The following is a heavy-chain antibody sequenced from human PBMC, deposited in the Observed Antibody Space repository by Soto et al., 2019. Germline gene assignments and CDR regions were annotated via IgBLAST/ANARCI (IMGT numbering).Heavy chain of an antibody. CDR3: ASRGYYYDRSQDY. CDR2: INHSGST. D-gene: IGHD3-22*01. Sequence: SETLSLTCAVYGGSFSGYYWSWIRQPPGKGLEWIGEINHSGSTNYNPSLKSRVTISVDTSKNQFSLKRSSVTAADTAVYYCASRGYYYDRSQDYWGQGTLVTVSS. V-gene: IGHV4-34*01. CDR1: GGSFSGYY. J-gene: IGHJ4*02.